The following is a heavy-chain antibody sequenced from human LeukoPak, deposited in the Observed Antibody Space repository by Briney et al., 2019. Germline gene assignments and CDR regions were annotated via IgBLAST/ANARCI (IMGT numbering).Heavy chain of an antibody. V-gene: IGHV3-23*01. CDR1: GFTFSSYA. Sequence: GGSLRLSCVASGFTFSSYAMSWVRQAPGKGLEWVSAISGSGGSTYYADSVKGRFTISRDNSKNTLYLQMNSLRAEDTAVYYCAEGIAAAGPNYFDYWGQGTLVTVSS. CDR3: AEGIAAAGPNYFDY. CDR2: ISGSGGST. D-gene: IGHD6-13*01. J-gene: IGHJ4*02.